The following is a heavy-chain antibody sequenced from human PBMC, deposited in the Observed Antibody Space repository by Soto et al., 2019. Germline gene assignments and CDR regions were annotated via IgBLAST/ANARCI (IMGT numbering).Heavy chain of an antibody. J-gene: IGHJ4*02. CDR1: GFTFSSYG. V-gene: IGHV3-30*18. Sequence: QVQLVESGGGVVQPGRSLRLSCAASGFTFSSYGMHWVRQAPGKGLEWVAVISYGGSNKYYADSVKGRFTISRDNSKNTLYLQMNSLRAEDTAVYYCAKAVYSGSYFDYWGPGTLVTVSS. D-gene: IGHD1-26*01. CDR2: ISYGGSNK. CDR3: AKAVYSGSYFDY.